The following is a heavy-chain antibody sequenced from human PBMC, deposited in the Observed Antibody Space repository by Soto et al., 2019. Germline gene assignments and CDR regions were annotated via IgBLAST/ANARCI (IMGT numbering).Heavy chain of an antibody. CDR1: GYTFTNYA. D-gene: IGHD6-13*01. CDR2: VNTYNGNP. CDR3: ARDSQYSTSWQRFDS. Sequence: QVQLVQSGGELKKPGASVKVSCKASGYTFTNYAISWVRQAPGRGLEWMGWVNTYNGNPNYAQIFQGRVTMTTDTSTGTAYVELRSRNSDDSAIYYCARDSQYSTSWQRFDSWGQGTLVTVSS. V-gene: IGHV1-18*01. J-gene: IGHJ4*02.